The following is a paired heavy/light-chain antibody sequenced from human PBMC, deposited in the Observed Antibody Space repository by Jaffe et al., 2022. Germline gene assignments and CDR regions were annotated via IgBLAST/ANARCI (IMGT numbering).Heavy chain of an antibody. CDR3: AREQTGVVRPFDY. D-gene: IGHD7-27*01. J-gene: IGHJ4*02. CDR1: GGSISSGSYY. Sequence: QVQLQESGPGLVKPSQTLSLTCTVSGGSISSGSYYWSWIRQPAGKGLEWIGRIYASGGTNYNPSLQSRVTISVDTSKNQFSLNLSSVTATDTAVYYCAREQTGVVRPFDYWGQGTLVTVSS. V-gene: IGHV4-61*02. CDR2: IYASGGT.
Light chain of an antibody. CDR2: AAS. J-gene: IGKJ2*01. V-gene: IGKV1-39*01. CDR3: QQSYTTPRT. CDR1: QGISTY. Sequence: DIQMTQSPSSLSASVGDRVTITCRASQGISTYLNWYQQKPGKAPNLLIYAASSLQSGVPSRFSGSGSGTDFTLTISSLQPEDFATYYCQQSYTTPRTFGQGTKLEIK.